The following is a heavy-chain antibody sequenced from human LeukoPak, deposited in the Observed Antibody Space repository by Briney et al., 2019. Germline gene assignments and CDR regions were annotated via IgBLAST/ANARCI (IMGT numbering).Heavy chain of an antibody. D-gene: IGHD6-13*01. Sequence: GGSLRLSCAAAGFTFSSYGMDWGRQAPGKGLERLALIWDDGSKDKYADSVNGRFTISRDNSKNTLYLQMHSLRAEDTAVYYCARGRRISSWYVDYWGQGTLVSVSS. CDR2: IWDDGSKD. V-gene: IGHV3-33*01. CDR1: GFTFSSYG. J-gene: IGHJ4*02. CDR3: ARGRRISSWYVDY.